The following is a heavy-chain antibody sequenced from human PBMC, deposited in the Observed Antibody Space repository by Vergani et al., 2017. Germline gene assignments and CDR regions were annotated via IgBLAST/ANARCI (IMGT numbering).Heavy chain of an antibody. J-gene: IGHJ4*02. CDR2: ISYDGSNK. D-gene: IGHD6-19*01. CDR1: GFTFSSYA. CDR3: AREPVAGPSKFDY. Sequence: QVQLVESGGGVVQPGRSLRLSCAAPGFTFSSYAMHWVRQAPGKGLEWVAVISYDGSNKYYADSVKGRFTISRDNSKNTLYLQMNSLRAEDTAVYYWAREPVAGPSKFDYWGQGTLVTVSS. V-gene: IGHV3-30*01.